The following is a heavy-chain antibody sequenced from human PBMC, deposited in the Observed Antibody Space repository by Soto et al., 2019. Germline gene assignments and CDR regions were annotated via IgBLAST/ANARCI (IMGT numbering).Heavy chain of an antibody. V-gene: IGHV4-31*03. CDR3: ARGEVLPAASLDY. J-gene: IGHJ4*02. Sequence: SETLSLTCTVSGGSISSGGYYWSWIRQRPGKGLEWIGDIHYSGSTFYNPSLKSRVTISVDTSENQFSLKLSSMTAADTAVYYCARGEVLPAASLDYWGQGTPVTVSS. CDR1: GGSISSGGYY. D-gene: IGHD2-2*01. CDR2: IHYSGST.